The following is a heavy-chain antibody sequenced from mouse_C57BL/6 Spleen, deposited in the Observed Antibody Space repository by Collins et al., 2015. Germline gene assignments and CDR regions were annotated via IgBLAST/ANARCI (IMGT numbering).Heavy chain of an antibody. Sequence: QVQLQQPGTELVKPGASVKLSCKASGYTFTNYWMHWVKQRPGQGLEWIGNIYPSNGGTNYNEKFKSKATLTVDKSSSTAYMQLSSLTSEDSAVYYCVITTVVATDYYAMDYWGSRNLSHRLL. V-gene: IGHV1-53*01. D-gene: IGHD1-1*01. CDR1: GYTFTNYW. CDR3: VITTVVATDYYAMDY. CDR2: IYPSNGGT. J-gene: IGHJ4*01.